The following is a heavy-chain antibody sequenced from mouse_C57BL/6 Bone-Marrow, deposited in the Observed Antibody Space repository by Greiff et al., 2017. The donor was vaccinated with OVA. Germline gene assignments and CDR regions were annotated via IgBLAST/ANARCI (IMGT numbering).Heavy chain of an antibody. J-gene: IGHJ2*01. CDR3: ARPWYYLDY. D-gene: IGHD1-1*02. CDR2: INPSNGGT. CDR1: GYPFTSSW. Sequence: VQLQQPGTELVKPWASVKLSCKASGYPFTSSWMHWLQQRPGPGLELIGNINPSNGGTNYNETFKSKATLPVDKSSSTAYMQLSSLTSEDSAVYYCARPWYYLDYWGQGTTLTVSS. V-gene: IGHV1-53*01.